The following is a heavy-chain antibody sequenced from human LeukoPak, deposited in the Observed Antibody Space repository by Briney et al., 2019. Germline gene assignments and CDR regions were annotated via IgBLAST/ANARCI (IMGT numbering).Heavy chain of an antibody. V-gene: IGHV3-30*04. D-gene: IGHD5/OR15-5a*01. CDR1: GFSFSSYA. J-gene: IGHJ4*01. Sequence: GRSLRLSCAASGFSFSSYAMHWVRQPPGKGLEWVAVISYDGSDKYYADSVKGRFTISRDTAKNTLYLQMNSLRAEDTAMYYCARENLESTVPMQYWGQGTLVTVSS. CDR3: ARENLESTVPMQY. CDR2: ISYDGSDK.